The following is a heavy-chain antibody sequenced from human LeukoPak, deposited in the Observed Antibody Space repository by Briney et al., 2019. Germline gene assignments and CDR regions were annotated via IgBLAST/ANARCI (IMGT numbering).Heavy chain of an antibody. V-gene: IGHV3-74*01. CDR2: IYSDGSST. Sequence: GGSLRLSCAASGFTFSNYWMHWVRQAPGKGLVWVSRIYSDGSSTDYADSVKGRFTISRDNAKNTLYLQMNSLRAGDTAVYYCARDGFCSAGRCYGMDVWGQGTTVTVSS. J-gene: IGHJ6*02. CDR3: ARDGFCSAGRCYGMDV. D-gene: IGHD2-15*01. CDR1: GFTFSNYW.